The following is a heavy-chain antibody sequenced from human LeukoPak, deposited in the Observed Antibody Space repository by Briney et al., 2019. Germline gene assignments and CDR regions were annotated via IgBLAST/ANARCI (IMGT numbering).Heavy chain of an antibody. V-gene: IGHV3-23*01. J-gene: IGHJ4*02. Sequence: GGSLRLSCAASGFIFSDSAMSWVRQAPGKGLEWVSAITGSGGSTYYADSVRGRFTISRDNSKNTLYLQMDSVRAEDTAVYYCVKGSSNARPYYFDSWGQGALVTASS. CDR2: ITGSGGST. D-gene: IGHD2-2*01. CDR3: VKGSSNARPYYFDS. CDR1: GFIFSDSA.